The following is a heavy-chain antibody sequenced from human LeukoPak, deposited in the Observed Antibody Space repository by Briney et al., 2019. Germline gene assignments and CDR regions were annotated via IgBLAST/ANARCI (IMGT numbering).Heavy chain of an antibody. V-gene: IGHV3-15*07. CDR2: IKSKTDGGTT. CDR3: TTDRYYDNSALQFQH. D-gene: IGHD3-22*01. CDR1: GFAFTNAW. J-gene: IGHJ1*01. Sequence: GGSLRLSCAASGFAFTNAWMNWVRQAPGKGLEWVGRIKSKTDGGTTDYAAPVKGRFTISRDDSRNTLYLQMDSLKIEDTAVYYCTTDRYYDNSALQFQHWGQGTLVTVSS.